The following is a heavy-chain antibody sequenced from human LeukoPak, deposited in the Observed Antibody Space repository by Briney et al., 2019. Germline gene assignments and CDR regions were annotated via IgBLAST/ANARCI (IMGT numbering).Heavy chain of an antibody. CDR3: ARRKGGYNYQYYFDY. CDR2: IYYSGST. J-gene: IGHJ4*02. D-gene: IGHD5-24*01. Sequence: PSETLSLTCTVSGGSISSSSYYWGWIRQPPGKGLEWIGSIYYSGSTYYNPSLKSRVTISVDTSKNQFSLKLSSVTAADTAVYYCARRKGGYNYQYYFDYWGQGTLVTVSS. CDR1: GGSISSSSYY. V-gene: IGHV4-39*01.